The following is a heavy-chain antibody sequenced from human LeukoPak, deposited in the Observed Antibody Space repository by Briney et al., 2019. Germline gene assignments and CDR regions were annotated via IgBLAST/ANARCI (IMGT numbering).Heavy chain of an antibody. CDR2: INPNSGGT. CDR1: GYTFTGYY. Sequence: ASVKVSCKASGYTFTGYYMHWVRQAPGQGREWMGWINPNSGGTNYAQKCEGRVTMTRDTSLSTAYMELSRLRSDDTAVYYCARDQEWELFSLFDYWGQGTLVTVSS. V-gene: IGHV1-2*02. CDR3: ARDQEWELFSLFDY. J-gene: IGHJ4*02. D-gene: IGHD1-26*01.